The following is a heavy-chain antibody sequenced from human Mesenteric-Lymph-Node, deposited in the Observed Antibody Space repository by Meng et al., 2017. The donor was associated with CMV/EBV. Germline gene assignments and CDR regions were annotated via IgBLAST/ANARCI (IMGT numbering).Heavy chain of an antibody. J-gene: IGHJ4*02. CDR1: GFRVSSNY. CDR3: ARSTGSYDFDY. Sequence: GESLKISCAASGFRVSSNYMSWVRQAPGKGLEWVSVIYSGGSTYYADSVKGRFTISRDNSKNTLYLQMNSLRAEDTAVYYCARSTGSYDFDYWGQGTLVTVSS. V-gene: IGHV3-53*01. CDR2: IYSGGST. D-gene: IGHD1-26*01.